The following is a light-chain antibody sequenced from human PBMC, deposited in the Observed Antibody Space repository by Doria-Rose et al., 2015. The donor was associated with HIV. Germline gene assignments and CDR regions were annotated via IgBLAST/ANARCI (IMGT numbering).Light chain of an antibody. CDR3: QQYSQWPPYT. J-gene: IGKJ2*01. V-gene: IGKV3-15*01. CDR2: RAS. CDR1: QGIGSD. Sequence: TQSPATLSVSPGERATLSCRACQGIGSDLAWYQQKPGQAPRLLIYRASIRATGIPPRFTGGGSGTEFTLTISSLQSEDFAVYFCQQYSQWPPYTFGQGTKLEVK.